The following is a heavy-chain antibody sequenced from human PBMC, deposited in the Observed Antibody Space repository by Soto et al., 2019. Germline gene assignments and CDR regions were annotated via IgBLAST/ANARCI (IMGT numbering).Heavy chain of an antibody. J-gene: IGHJ4*02. CDR2: ISYDGSNK. Sequence: GGSLRLSCAASGFTFSSYAMHWVRQAPGKGLEWVAVISYDGSNKYYADSVKGRFTISRDNSKNTLYLQMNSLRAEDTAVYYCARDFESGDFQIMPLDYWGQGTLVTVSS. D-gene: IGHD3-3*01. CDR3: ARDFESGDFQIMPLDY. V-gene: IGHV3-30-3*01. CDR1: GFTFSSYA.